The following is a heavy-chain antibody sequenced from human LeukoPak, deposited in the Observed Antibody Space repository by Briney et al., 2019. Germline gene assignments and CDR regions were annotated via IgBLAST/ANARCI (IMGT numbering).Heavy chain of an antibody. Sequence: PGGSLRLSCAASGFTFSTYSMNWVRQAPGKGLEWVSYISSGSSTIYYADSVKGRFTISRDNAKNSLYLQLNSLRAEDTAVYYCAKEGLESWFDPWGQGTLVTVSS. J-gene: IGHJ5*02. CDR2: ISSGSSTI. D-gene: IGHD2/OR15-2a*01. CDR3: AKEGLESWFDP. V-gene: IGHV3-48*01. CDR1: GFTFSTYS.